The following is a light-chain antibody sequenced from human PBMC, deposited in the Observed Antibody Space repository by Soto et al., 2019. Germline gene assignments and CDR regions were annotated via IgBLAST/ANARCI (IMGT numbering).Light chain of an antibody. CDR2: AAS. V-gene: IGKV1-39*01. J-gene: IGKJ5*01. Sequence: DIQMTQSPSSLSASVGDRVTITCRASQSIVTYLNWYLQKPGKAPKLLIYAASNLQSGLTSRFSGTGSGTALALAITLLQPEYFATYYCHRTYSDPPTVGQMTRLEIK. CDR1: QSIVTY. CDR3: HRTYSDPPT.